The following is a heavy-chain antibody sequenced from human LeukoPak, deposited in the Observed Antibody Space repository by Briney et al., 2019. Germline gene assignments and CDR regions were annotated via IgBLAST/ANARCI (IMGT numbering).Heavy chain of an antibody. D-gene: IGHD6-13*01. J-gene: IGHJ6*03. CDR1: GGSISSYY. CDR2: VYYSGST. CDR3: ARGSIAAAGYMDV. V-gene: IGHV4-59*01. Sequence: SESLSLTCTVSGGSISSYYWSWIRQPPGKGLEWIGYVYYSGSTTYNPSLKSRVTISVDTSKNQFSLKLSSVTAADTAVYYCARGSIAAAGYMDVWGKGTTVTVSS.